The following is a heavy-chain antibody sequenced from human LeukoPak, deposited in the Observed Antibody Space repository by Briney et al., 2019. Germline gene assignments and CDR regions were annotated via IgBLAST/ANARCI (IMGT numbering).Heavy chain of an antibody. CDR2: ISGTSTAI. CDR3: ARGGGRSYSDAFDI. CDR1: GFTFSNSN. D-gene: IGHD1-26*01. V-gene: IGHV3-48*02. J-gene: IGHJ3*02. Sequence: PGGSLRLSCAVSGFTFSNSNMHWVRQAPGKGVAWVSFISGTSTAIYYADSVKGRFTISRDIARKSLYLQMNSLRDEDTAVYYCARGGGRSYSDAFDIWGQGTVVTVSS.